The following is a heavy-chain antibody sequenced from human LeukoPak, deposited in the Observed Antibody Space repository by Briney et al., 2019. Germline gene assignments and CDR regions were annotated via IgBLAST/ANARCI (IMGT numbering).Heavy chain of an antibody. CDR2: ISYDGSNK. CDR1: GFTFSSYG. CDR3: AKGRMATISNFDY. Sequence: GGSLRLSCAASGFTFSSYGMHWVRQAPGKGLEWVAVISYDGSNKYYADSVKGRFTISRDNSKNTLYLQMNSLRAEDTAVYYCAKGRMATISNFDYWGQGTLVTVSS. J-gene: IGHJ4*02. V-gene: IGHV3-30*18. D-gene: IGHD5-24*01.